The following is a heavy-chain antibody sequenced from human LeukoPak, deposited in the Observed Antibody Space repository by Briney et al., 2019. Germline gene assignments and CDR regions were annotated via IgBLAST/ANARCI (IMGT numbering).Heavy chain of an antibody. V-gene: IGHV4-59*12. J-gene: IGHJ4*02. CDR1: GGSISSYY. CDR2: IYYSGST. D-gene: IGHD5-12*01. CDR3: ARANSGHDFDY. Sequence: SETLSLTCTVSGGSISSYYWSWIRQPPGKGLEWIGYIYYSGSTYYNPSLKSRVTISVDTSKNQFSLKLSSVTAADTAVYYCARANSGHDFDYWGQGTLVTVSS.